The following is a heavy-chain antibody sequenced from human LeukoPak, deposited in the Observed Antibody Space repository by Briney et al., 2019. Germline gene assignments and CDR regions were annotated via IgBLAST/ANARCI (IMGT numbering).Heavy chain of an antibody. CDR3: ARLRRVGATPFDY. CDR2: IYHSGST. D-gene: IGHD1-26*01. Sequence: SETLSLTCTVSGYSISSNYYWAWIRRPPGKGLECIGSIYHSGSTYYNPSLKSRVTISVDTSKNLFSLKLSSVTAADTAVYYCARLRRVGATPFDYWGQGTLVTVSS. CDR1: GYSISSNYY. J-gene: IGHJ4*02. V-gene: IGHV4-38-2*02.